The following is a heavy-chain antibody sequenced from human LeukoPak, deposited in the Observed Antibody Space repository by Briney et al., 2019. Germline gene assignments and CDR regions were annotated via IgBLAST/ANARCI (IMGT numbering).Heavy chain of an antibody. Sequence: ASVKVSCKASGYTFTSYGISWVRQAPGQGLEWMGWISAYNGNTNYAQKLQGRVTMTTDTSTSTAYIELRSLRSDDTAVYYCASDRNYYGSGDSPFDPWGQGTLVTVSS. J-gene: IGHJ5*02. CDR1: GYTFTSYG. CDR3: ASDRNYYGSGDSPFDP. D-gene: IGHD3-10*01. V-gene: IGHV1-18*01. CDR2: ISAYNGNT.